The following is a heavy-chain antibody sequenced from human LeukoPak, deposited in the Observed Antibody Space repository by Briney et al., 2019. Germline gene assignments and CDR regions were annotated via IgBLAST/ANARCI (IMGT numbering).Heavy chain of an antibody. J-gene: IGHJ3*01. V-gene: IGHV1-2*02. D-gene: IGHD1-1*01. CDR2: INPKGDAT. CDR3: ARDPPATTAFDL. CDR1: GYTLTELS. Sequence: GASVKVSCKVSGYTLTELSMHWVRQAPGQGLEWMGWINPKGDATKYAQNFQGRVTMTWDTSISTAYMEVSRLTSDDTAMFYCARDPPATTAFDLWGQGTMVTVSS.